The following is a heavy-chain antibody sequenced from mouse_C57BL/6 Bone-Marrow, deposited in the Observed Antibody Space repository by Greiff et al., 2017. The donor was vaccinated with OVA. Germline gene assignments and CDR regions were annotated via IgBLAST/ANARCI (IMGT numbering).Heavy chain of an antibody. CDR1: GFTFSSYA. CDR3: ARTYYSNPSYYAMDY. CDR2: ISNGGGST. J-gene: IGHJ4*01. Sequence: EVNVVESGGGLVKPGGSLKLSCAASGFTFSSYAMYWVRQTPEKRLEWVAYISNGGGSTYYPDTVKGRFTISRDNAKNTLYLQMSRLKSEDTAMYYCARTYYSNPSYYAMDYWGQGTSVTVSS. D-gene: IGHD2-5*01. V-gene: IGHV5-12*01.